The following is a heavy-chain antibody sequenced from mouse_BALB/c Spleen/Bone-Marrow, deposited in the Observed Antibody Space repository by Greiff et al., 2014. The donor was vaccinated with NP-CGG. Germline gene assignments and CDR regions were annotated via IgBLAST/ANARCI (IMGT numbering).Heavy chain of an antibody. V-gene: IGHV4-1*02. CDR3: ARLGYYGSFAF. J-gene: IGHJ3*01. CDR1: GFDFSRFW. D-gene: IGHD1-2*01. CDR2: INPDSSTI. Sequence: EVQLVESGGGLVQLGGSLKLSCAVSGFDFSRFWMSWVRQAPGKGLEWIGEINPDSSTINYTPSLKDKFIISRDNAKNTLYLQMSKVRSEDTALYYCARLGYYGSFAFWGQGTLVTVSA.